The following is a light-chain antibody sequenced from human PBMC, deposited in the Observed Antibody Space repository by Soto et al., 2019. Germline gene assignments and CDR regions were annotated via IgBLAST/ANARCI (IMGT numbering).Light chain of an antibody. V-gene: IGKV3-15*01. CDR2: GAS. CDR3: QQYNNWPQT. CDR1: QSVSDN. Sequence: EIVMTQSPATLSVSPGDSATLSCRASQSVSDNLAWYQQKPGQAPRLLIYGASTRATGIPARFSGSGSGTEFTLTISSLQSEDFAVYYCQQYNNWPQTFGQGTKVDIK. J-gene: IGKJ1*01.